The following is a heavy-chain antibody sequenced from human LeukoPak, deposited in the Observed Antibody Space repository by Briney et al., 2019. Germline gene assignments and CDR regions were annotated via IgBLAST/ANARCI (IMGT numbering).Heavy chain of an antibody. CDR1: GFTFSSYA. CDR2: ISYDGSNK. D-gene: IGHD6-19*01. J-gene: IGHJ4*02. Sequence: PGGSLRLSCAASGFTFSSYAMHWVRQAPGKGLEWVAVISYDGSNKYYADSVKGRFTISRDNSKNTLYLQMNSLRAEDTAVYYCARAFAVAGDFDYWGQGTLVTVSS. V-gene: IGHV3-30-3*01. CDR3: ARAFAVAGDFDY.